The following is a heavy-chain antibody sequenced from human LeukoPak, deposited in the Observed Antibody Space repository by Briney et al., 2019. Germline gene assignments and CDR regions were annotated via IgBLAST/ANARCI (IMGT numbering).Heavy chain of an antibody. D-gene: IGHD3-22*01. J-gene: IGHJ3*02. CDR2: ISSSSSYI. CDR3: ARSNYYDSSGQGGAFDI. Sequence: GGSLRLSCTASGFTFSGYSMNWVRQAPGKGLEWVSSISSSSSYIYYADSVKGRFTISRDNAKNSLYLQMNSLRAEDTAVYYCARSNYYDSSGQGGAFDIWGQGTMVTVSS. V-gene: IGHV3-21*01. CDR1: GFTFSGYS.